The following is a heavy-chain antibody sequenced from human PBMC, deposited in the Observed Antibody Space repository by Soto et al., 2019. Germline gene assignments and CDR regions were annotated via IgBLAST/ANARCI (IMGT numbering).Heavy chain of an antibody. D-gene: IGHD3-22*01. V-gene: IGHV3-23*01. Sequence: GGSLRLSCAASGFTFSSYAMSWVRQAPGKGLEWVSAISGSGGSTYYADSVKGRFTISRDNSKNTLYLQMNSLRAEDTAVYYCAKPMNYYDSSGYDGIYYYYGMDVWGQGTTVTVSS. CDR1: GFTFSSYA. CDR3: AKPMNYYDSSGYDGIYYYYGMDV. J-gene: IGHJ6*02. CDR2: ISGSGGST.